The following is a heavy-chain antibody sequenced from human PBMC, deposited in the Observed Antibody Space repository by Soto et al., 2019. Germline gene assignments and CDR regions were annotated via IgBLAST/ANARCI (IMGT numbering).Heavy chain of an antibody. CDR2: FDPEDGET. D-gene: IGHD3-10*02. J-gene: IGHJ2*01. CDR1: GYTLTELS. CDR3: ATVSGDWTVAGYWYFDL. V-gene: IGHV1-24*01. Sequence: QVQLVQSGAEVKKPGASVKVSCKVSGYTLTELSMHWVRQAPGKGLEWMGGFDPEDGETIYAQKFQGRVTMNEDTSTDTAYMELSSLRSEDTAVYYCATVSGDWTVAGYWYFDLWGRGTLVTVSS.